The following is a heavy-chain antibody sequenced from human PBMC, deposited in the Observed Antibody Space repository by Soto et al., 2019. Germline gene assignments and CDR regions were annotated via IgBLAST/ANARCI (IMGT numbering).Heavy chain of an antibody. V-gene: IGHV3-21*01. Sequence: LRLSFAASGFTFISYSMNWVRQAPGKGLEWVSSISSSSSYIYYADSVKGRFTISRDNAKNSLYLQMNSLRAEDTAVYYCARAVPAADWGQGTLVTVSS. CDR1: GFTFISYS. J-gene: IGHJ4*02. CDR3: ARAVPAAD. CDR2: ISSSSSYI. D-gene: IGHD2-2*01.